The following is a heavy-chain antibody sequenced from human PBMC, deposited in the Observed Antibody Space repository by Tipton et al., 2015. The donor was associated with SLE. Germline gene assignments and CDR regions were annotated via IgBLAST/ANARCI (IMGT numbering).Heavy chain of an antibody. CDR2: INHSGST. J-gene: IGHJ6*02. Sequence: TLSLTCAVYGGSFSGYYWSWIRQPPGKGLEWIGEINHSGSTNYNPSLKSRVTISVDTSKNQFSLNLSSVTAADTAVYYCARGRGAGSNYYYYGMDVWGQGTTVSVSS. D-gene: IGHD1-26*01. V-gene: IGHV4-34*01. CDR3: ARGRGAGSNYYYYGMDV. CDR1: GGSFSGYY.